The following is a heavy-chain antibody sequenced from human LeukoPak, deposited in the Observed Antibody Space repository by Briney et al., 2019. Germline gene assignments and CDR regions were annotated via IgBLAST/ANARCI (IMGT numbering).Heavy chain of an antibody. CDR3: AREFGSGNYYSAYYYYFMDV. D-gene: IGHD3-10*01. CDR2: IYHSGST. Sequence: SETLSLTCAVSGGSISSSNWWSWVRQPPGEGLEWIGEIYHSGSTNYNPSLKSRVTISVDKSKNQFSLKLSSVTAADTAVYYCAREFGSGNYYSAYYYYFMDVWGKGTTVTISS. CDR1: GGSISSSNW. V-gene: IGHV4-4*02. J-gene: IGHJ6*03.